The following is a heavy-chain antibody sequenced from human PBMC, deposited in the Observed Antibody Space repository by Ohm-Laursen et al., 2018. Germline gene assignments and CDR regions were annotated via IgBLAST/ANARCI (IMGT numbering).Heavy chain of an antibody. Sequence: SLRLSCAASGFTFSSYAMSWVRQAPGKGLEWVSAISGSGGSTYYADSVKGRFTISRDNSKITLYLQMNSLRAEDTAVYYCAKGRPGYSNYYYGMDVWGQGTTVTVSS. D-gene: IGHD5-18*01. V-gene: IGHV3-23*01. CDR2: ISGSGGST. J-gene: IGHJ6*02. CDR1: GFTFSSYA. CDR3: AKGRPGYSNYYYGMDV.